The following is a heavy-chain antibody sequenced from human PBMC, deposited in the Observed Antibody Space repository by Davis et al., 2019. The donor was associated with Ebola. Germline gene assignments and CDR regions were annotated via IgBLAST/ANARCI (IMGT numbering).Heavy chain of an antibody. CDR2: IYYSGST. V-gene: IGHV4-59*01. D-gene: IGHD3-10*01. J-gene: IGHJ6*02. CDR1: GGSISSYY. Sequence: MPSETLSLTCTVSGGSISSYYWSWIRQPPGKGLEWIGYIYYSGSTNYNPSLKSRVTISVDTSKNQFSLKLSSVTAADTAVYYCASDYGSGSRSQVYYYYGMDVWGQGTTVTVSS. CDR3: ASDYGSGSRSQVYYYYGMDV.